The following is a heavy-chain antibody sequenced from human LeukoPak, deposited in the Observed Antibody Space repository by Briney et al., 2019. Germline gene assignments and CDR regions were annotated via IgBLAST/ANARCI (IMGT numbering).Heavy chain of an antibody. D-gene: IGHD3-22*01. Sequence: GGSLRLSCAASGFTFSSYAMHWVRQAPGKGLEWVAVISYDGSNKYYADSVKGRFTISRDNSKNTLYLQMNSLRAEDTAVYYCARVSRTTMIWPVDYWGQGTLVTVPS. CDR1: GFTFSSYA. CDR2: ISYDGSNK. CDR3: ARVSRTTMIWPVDY. J-gene: IGHJ4*02. V-gene: IGHV3-30-3*01.